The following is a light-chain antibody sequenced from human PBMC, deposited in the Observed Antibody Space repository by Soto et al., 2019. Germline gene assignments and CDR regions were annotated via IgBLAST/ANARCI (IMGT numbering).Light chain of an antibody. CDR3: QQRSNWPPSIT. V-gene: IGKV3D-20*02. Sequence: EVVLTQSPGTLSLSRGERATLSCRASERIYSAYLGWYQQKPGQAPRLLIYGTSSRATGIPDRFSGSGSGTDFTLTISSLEPEDFTVYYCQQRSNWPPSITFGQGTRLEIK. CDR1: ERIYSAY. CDR2: GTS. J-gene: IGKJ5*01.